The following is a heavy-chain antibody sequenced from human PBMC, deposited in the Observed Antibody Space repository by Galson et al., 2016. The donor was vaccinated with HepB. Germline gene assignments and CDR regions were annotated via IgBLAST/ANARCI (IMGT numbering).Heavy chain of an antibody. CDR1: GFTFDDYA. V-gene: IGHV3-20*04. CDR2: LTWNGGRT. D-gene: IGHD2-2*01. Sequence: SLRLSCAASGFTFDDYAMGWVRQVPGKGLEWVSGLTWNGGRTGYAVSVKGRFTISRDNAKNSLYLQMNSLRVEDTARYYCARGGYCSSTRCQDNYYYYGMDVWGQGTTVSVSS. CDR3: ARGGYCSSTRCQDNYYYYGMDV. J-gene: IGHJ6*02.